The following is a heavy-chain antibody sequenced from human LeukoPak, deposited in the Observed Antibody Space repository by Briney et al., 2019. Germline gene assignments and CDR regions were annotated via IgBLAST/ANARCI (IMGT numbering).Heavy chain of an antibody. CDR2: INPNSGGT. V-gene: IGHV1-2*04. CDR1: GYTFTGYY. J-gene: IGHJ6*02. CDR3: ARDAGDYYDSYPYGMDV. D-gene: IGHD3-22*01. Sequence: GASVKVSCKAPGYTFTGYYMHWVRQAPGQGIEWMGWINPNSGGTNYAQRFQGWVTMTRDTSISTAYMELSRLRSDDTAVYYCARDAGDYYDSYPYGMDVWGQGTTATVSS.